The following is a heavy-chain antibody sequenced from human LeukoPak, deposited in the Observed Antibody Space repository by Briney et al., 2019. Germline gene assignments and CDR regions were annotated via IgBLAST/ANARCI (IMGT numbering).Heavy chain of an antibody. J-gene: IGHJ4*02. CDR1: GFTFSDFG. V-gene: IGHV3-33*01. Sequence: PGGSLRLSCAASGFTFSDFGMHWVRQAPGKGLEWVAVIWYDGTKKYYADSVKGRFTISRDDSKNTLYLQMNSLRPGDTAVYYCARDLCSTTSCLDYWGQGTLVTVSS. CDR3: ARDLCSTTSCLDY. D-gene: IGHD2-2*01. CDR2: IWYDGTKK.